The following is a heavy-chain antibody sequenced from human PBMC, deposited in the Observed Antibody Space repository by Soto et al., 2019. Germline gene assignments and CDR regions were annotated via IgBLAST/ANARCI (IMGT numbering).Heavy chain of an antibody. CDR3: AKASHCNKGRCSLGLIGDRAFDI. V-gene: IGHV3-30*18. CDR1: ELTFIAFG. J-gene: IGHJ3*02. Sequence: GSLRLSWGAAELTFIAFGMHWVRQAPGKGLEWVATISYDGSKKYFGDSVKGRFTISRDNSKSTLYLEMNSLRTEDTAVYYCAKASHCNKGRCSLGLIGDRAFDIWGQGTMVTVSS. CDR2: ISYDGSKK. D-gene: IGHD2-8*01.